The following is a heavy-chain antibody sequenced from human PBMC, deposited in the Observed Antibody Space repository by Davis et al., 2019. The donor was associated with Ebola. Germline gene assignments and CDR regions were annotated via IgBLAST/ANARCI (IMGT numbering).Heavy chain of an antibody. V-gene: IGHV5-51*01. CDR2: IFTGDSDT. CDR3: ARGQDNSGWVNGWFFDP. J-gene: IGHJ5*02. Sequence: GESLKISCQDSGNSFSSHWIGWVRQMPGKGLEWMGIIFTGDSDTRYRPSFRGQVTISADKSFKTAFLQWSSLRASDTAMYYCARGQDNSGWVNGWFFDPWGQGTLVTVSS. CDR1: GNSFSSHW. D-gene: IGHD5-12*01.